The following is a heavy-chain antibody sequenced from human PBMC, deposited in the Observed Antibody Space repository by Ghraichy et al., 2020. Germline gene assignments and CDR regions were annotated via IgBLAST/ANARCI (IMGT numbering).Heavy chain of an antibody. V-gene: IGHV2-5*01. CDR3: AHNGVDYWSGFSEFDY. CDR2: IYWNDDK. Sequence: SGPTLVKPTQTLTLTCTFSGFSLTTREVGVGWIRQPPGKALDWLALIYWNDDKRYSPSLKSRLTITKDTSKNQVVLTMTNMDPVDTATYYCAHNGVDYWSGFSEFDYCGQGTLVTVSS. D-gene: IGHD3-3*01. CDR1: GFSLTTREVG. J-gene: IGHJ4*02.